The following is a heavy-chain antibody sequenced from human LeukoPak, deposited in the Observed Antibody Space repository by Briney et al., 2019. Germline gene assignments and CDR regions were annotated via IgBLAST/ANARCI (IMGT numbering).Heavy chain of an antibody. V-gene: IGHV3-72*01. CDR1: GFTFSDHY. CDR2: TRNKANSFTT. Sequence: PGRSLRLSCAASGFTFSDHYLDWVRQAPGKGLEWVGRTRNKANSFTTEYAASVKGRFTISRDDSKNSLYLQMNSLKTEDTAVYYCTSSAYGRGMDVWGQGTTVTISS. J-gene: IGHJ6*02. D-gene: IGHD5-12*01. CDR3: TSSAYGRGMDV.